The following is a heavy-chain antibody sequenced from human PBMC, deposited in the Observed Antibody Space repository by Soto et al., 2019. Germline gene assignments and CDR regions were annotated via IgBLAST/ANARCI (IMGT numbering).Heavy chain of an antibody. D-gene: IGHD2-21*01. Sequence: EVQLLESGGGLVQPGGSLRLSCAASGFTFSSYAMSWVRQAPGKGLEWVSAISGSGGSTYYADSVKGRFTISRDNSKNTLYLQMNSLRAEDTAASYCAKHRVVVIAKILFDYWGQGTLVTVSS. CDR3: AKHRVVVIAKILFDY. CDR1: GFTFSSYA. V-gene: IGHV3-23*01. J-gene: IGHJ4*02. CDR2: ISGSGGST.